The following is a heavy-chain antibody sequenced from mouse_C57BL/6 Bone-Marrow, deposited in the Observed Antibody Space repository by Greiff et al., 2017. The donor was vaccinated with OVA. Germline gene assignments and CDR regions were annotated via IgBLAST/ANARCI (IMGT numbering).Heavy chain of an antibody. CDR3: AWGQNYAMDY. Sequence: EVKLMESGGGLVKPGGSLKLSCAASGFTFSDYGMHWVRQAPEKGLVWVAYISSGSSTIYYADTVKGRFTISRDNAKNILFLQMTSLRSEDTAMYYCAWGQNYAMDYWGQGTSVTVSS. V-gene: IGHV5-17*01. D-gene: IGHD3-3*01. CDR1: GFTFSDYG. CDR2: ISSGSSTI. J-gene: IGHJ4*01.